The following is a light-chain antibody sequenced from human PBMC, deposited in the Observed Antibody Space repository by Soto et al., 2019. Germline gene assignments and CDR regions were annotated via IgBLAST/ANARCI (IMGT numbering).Light chain of an antibody. J-gene: IGLJ1*01. CDR2: DVS. CDR1: SSDVGRYNY. CDR3: SSFTTSSTFV. V-gene: IGLV2-14*01. Sequence: QSALAQPASVSGSPGQSITLSCTGTSSDVGRYNYVSWFQQHPGKAPKLLIYDVSNWPSGVSDRFSGSKSGNTASLTISGLQAEDEADYYCSSFTTSSTFVFGTGTQLTVL.